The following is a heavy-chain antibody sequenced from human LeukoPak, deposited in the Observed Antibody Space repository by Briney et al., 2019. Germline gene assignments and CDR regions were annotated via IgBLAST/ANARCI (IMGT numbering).Heavy chain of an antibody. CDR2: INTNTGNP. CDR1: GYTFTSYA. CDR3: ARRGEDYYGSGSYYSYYFDY. D-gene: IGHD3-10*01. Sequence: ASVKVSCKASGYTFTSYAMNWVRQAPGQGLEWMGWINTNTGNPTYAQGFTGRFVFSLDTSVSTAYLQISSLKAEDTAVYYCARRGEDYYGSGSYYSYYFDYWGQGTLVTVSS. J-gene: IGHJ4*02. V-gene: IGHV7-4-1*02.